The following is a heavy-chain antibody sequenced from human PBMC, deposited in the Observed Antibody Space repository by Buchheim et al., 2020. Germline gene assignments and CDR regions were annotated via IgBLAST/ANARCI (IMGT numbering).Heavy chain of an antibody. CDR2: INKDGSEK. V-gene: IGHV3-7*01. J-gene: IGHJ6*02. CDR3: ATYRLGFCSGDACHEMDV. Sequence: DVQLVESGGGLVQPGGSLRLSCAASGFRFSVYWMTWVRQAPGKGLEWVANINKDGSEKNYVDSVKGRFRISRDNAENALYLQMNSLRAEDTAIYYCATYRLGFCSGDACHEMDVWGQGTT. CDR1: GFRFSVYW. D-gene: IGHD2-15*01.